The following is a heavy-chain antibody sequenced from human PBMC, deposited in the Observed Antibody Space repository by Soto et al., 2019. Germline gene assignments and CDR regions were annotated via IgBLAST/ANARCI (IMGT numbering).Heavy chain of an antibody. V-gene: IGHV1-69*02. CDR3: ASPKLEVAAFDI. Sequence: SVKVSCKASGGTFSSYTISWVRQAPGQGLEWMGRIIPILGIANYAQKFQGRVTITADKSTSTAYMELSSLRSEDTAVYYCASPKLEVAAFDIWGQGTMVTVSS. CDR2: IIPILGIA. D-gene: IGHD1-1*01. J-gene: IGHJ3*02. CDR1: GGTFSSYT.